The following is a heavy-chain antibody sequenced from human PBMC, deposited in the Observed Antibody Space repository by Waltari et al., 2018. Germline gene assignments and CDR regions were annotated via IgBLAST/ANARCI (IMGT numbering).Heavy chain of an antibody. J-gene: IGHJ3*01. CDR1: AFPFSTDW. CDR3: AKDNWGRPGGIDGFDV. D-gene: IGHD7-27*01. CDR2: IRQDGNEK. V-gene: IGHV3-7*04. Sequence: EVQLVESGGDLVRPGGALGLSCDASAFPFSTDWLRWVRQAPGKGLEWVANIRQDGNEKKYLAAVRGRFIVSRDNAKNSLYLQMNSLRAEDTALYYCAKDNWGRPGGIDGFDVWGQGTMVTVSS.